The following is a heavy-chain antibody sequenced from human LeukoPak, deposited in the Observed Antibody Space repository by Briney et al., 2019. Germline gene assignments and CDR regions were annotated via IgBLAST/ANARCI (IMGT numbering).Heavy chain of an antibody. CDR1: GGSFSGYY. J-gene: IGHJ6*03. Sequence: SSETLSLTCAVYGGSFSGYYWSWIRQPPGKGLEWIGYIHYSGSTHYNPSLKSRVTISVDTSKNQVSLKLRSVTAAGTAVYYCARTTEGYAGGPGYSYYYYMDVWGKGTTVTISS. CDR2: IHYSGST. D-gene: IGHD5-12*01. V-gene: IGHV4-59*01. CDR3: ARTTEGYAGGPGYSYYYYMDV.